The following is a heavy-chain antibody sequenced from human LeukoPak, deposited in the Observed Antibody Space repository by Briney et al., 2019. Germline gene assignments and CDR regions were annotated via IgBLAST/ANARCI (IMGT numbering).Heavy chain of an antibody. V-gene: IGHV3-23*01. CDR1: GFTFSSYA. Sequence: GGSLRLSCGASGFTFSSYAMSWVRQAPGKGLEWVSAIRDSGSSTHYADSVKGRFTTSRDNSKNTLYLQMNSLRAEDTAVYYCARALSFDYWGQGTLVTVSS. J-gene: IGHJ4*02. CDR3: ARALSFDY. D-gene: IGHD2/OR15-2a*01. CDR2: IRDSGSST.